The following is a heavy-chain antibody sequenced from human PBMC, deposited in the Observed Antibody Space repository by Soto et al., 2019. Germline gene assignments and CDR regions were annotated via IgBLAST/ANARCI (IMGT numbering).Heavy chain of an antibody. D-gene: IGHD6-13*01. CDR3: AKGGYSSSRGDYFDY. V-gene: IGHV3-9*01. Sequence: EVQLVESGGGLVQPGRSLRLSCAASGFTFDDYAMYWVRQAPGKGLEWVSGISWNGANIGYADSVKGRFTISRDNAKNSLYRKRNRLRAAETALYYCAKGGYSSSRGDYFDYWGQGTLVTVSS. J-gene: IGHJ4*02. CDR2: ISWNGANI. CDR1: GFTFDDYA.